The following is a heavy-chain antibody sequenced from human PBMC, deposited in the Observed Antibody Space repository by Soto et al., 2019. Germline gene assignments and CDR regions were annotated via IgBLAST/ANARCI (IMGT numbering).Heavy chain of an antibody. J-gene: IGHJ3*02. D-gene: IGHD1-20*01. V-gene: IGHV3-30-3*01. CDR1: GFTFSSYA. Sequence: PGGSVRLSXAASGFTFSSYAMHWVRQAPGKGLEWVAVISYDGSNKYYADSVKGRFTISRDNSKNTLYLQMNSLRAEDTAVYYCARDWYQGAFDIWGQGTMVTVSS. CDR3: ARDWYQGAFDI. CDR2: ISYDGSNK.